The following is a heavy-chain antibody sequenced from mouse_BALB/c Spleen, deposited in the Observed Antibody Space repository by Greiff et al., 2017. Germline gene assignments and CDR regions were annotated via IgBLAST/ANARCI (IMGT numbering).Heavy chain of an antibody. Sequence: EVQLVESGGGLVQPGGSRKLSCAASGFTFSSFGMHWVRQAPEKGLEWVAYISSGSSTIYYADTVKGRFTISRDNPKNTLFLQMTSLRSEDTAMYYCAREYGSSSFDYWGQGTTLTVSS. D-gene: IGHD1-1*01. V-gene: IGHV5-17*02. CDR3: AREYGSSSFDY. CDR1: GFTFSSFG. CDR2: ISSGSSTI. J-gene: IGHJ2*01.